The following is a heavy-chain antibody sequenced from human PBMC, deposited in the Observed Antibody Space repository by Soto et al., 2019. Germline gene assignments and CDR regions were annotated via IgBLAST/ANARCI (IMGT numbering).Heavy chain of an antibody. D-gene: IGHD4-4*01. CDR1: VFTFSNAW. V-gene: IGHV3-15*01. J-gene: IGHJ6*02. CDR2: IKSKTDGGTT. CDR3: TTDFGVGAVTTFFYYYYGMDV. Sequence: GGSLRLSCAASVFTFSNAWMSWVRQAPGKGLEWVGRIKSKTDGGTTDYAAPVKGRFTISRDDSKNTLYLQMNSLKTEDTAVYYCTTDFGVGAVTTFFYYYYGMDVWGQGTTVTVSS.